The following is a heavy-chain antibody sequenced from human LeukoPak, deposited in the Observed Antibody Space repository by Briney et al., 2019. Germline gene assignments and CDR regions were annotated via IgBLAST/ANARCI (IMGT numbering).Heavy chain of an antibody. V-gene: IGHV3-21*03. CDR1: GFTFSNYN. J-gene: IGHJ6*03. CDR2: ITSTSSYI. D-gene: IGHD1-26*01. Sequence: GGSLRLSCEASGFTFSNYNMNWVRQAPGKGLEWVSSITSTSSYIYYADSVKGRFTISRDNAENSLYLQMNSLRDEDTAVYYCARDPYSGSYGDYYYYYMDVWGKGTTVTISS. CDR3: ARDPYSGSYGDYYYYYMDV.